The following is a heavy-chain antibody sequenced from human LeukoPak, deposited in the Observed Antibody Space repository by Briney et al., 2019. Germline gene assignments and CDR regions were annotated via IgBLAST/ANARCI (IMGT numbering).Heavy chain of an antibody. V-gene: IGHV3-30*02. Sequence: GGSLRLSCAASGFSFSSYGMHWVRQAPGKGLGWVAFIRYDGSNKYYADSVKGRFTISRDNSKNTLYLQMNSLRAEDTAVYYCAKETYYYDSSGYYSYYFDYWGQGTLVTVSS. CDR1: GFSFSSYG. CDR2: IRYDGSNK. D-gene: IGHD3-22*01. J-gene: IGHJ4*02. CDR3: AKETYYYDSSGYYSYYFDY.